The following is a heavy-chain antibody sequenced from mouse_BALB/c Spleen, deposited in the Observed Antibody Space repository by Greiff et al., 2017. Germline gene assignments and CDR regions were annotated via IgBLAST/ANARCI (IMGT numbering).Heavy chain of an antibody. CDR1: GFTFSNYW. J-gene: IGHJ1*01. CDR2: IRLKTNNYAT. V-gene: IGHV6-6*02. Sequence: EVKVEESGGGLVQPGGSMKLSCVASGFTFSNYWMNWVRQSPEKGLEWFAVIRLKTNNYATHYAESVKGRFTISRDDSQSSVYLQMNNLRAEDTGIDYCSWGGYDGDWYFDVWGAGTTVTVSS. D-gene: IGHD2-2*01. CDR3: SWGGYDGDWYFDV.